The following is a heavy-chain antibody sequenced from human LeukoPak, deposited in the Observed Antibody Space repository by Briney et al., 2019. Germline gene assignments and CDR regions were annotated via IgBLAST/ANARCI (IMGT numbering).Heavy chain of an antibody. D-gene: IGHD1-1*01. CDR3: ARDTTGTTDYCYGMDV. J-gene: IGHJ6*02. V-gene: IGHV1-2*02. CDR2: INPNSGGT. Sequence: ASVKVSCKASGYTFTGYYMHWVRQAPGQGLEWMGWINPNSGGTNYAQKFQGRVTMTRDTSISTAYMELSRLRSDDTAVYYCARDTTGTTDYCYGMDVWGQGTTVTVSS. CDR1: GYTFTGYY.